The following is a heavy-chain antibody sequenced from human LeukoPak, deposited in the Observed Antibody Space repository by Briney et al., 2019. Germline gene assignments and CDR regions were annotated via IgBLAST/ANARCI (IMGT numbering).Heavy chain of an antibody. J-gene: IGHJ3*02. V-gene: IGHV4-4*07. D-gene: IGHD3-22*01. CDR3: ARDITLIVVSGVFDI. CDR1: SGSISNYY. CDR2: IYSTGST. Sequence: PSETLSLTCTVSSGSISNYYWSWIRQPAGKGLEWIGRIYSTGSTTYNPPLKNRVTMSVDTSKNQFSLKLSSVTAADTAVYYCARDITLIVVSGVFDIWGQGTMVSVSS.